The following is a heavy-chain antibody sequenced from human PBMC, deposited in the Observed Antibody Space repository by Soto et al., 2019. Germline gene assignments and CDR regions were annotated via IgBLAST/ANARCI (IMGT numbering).Heavy chain of an antibody. V-gene: IGHV3-33*01. CDR3: ARDLCSGGSCYSLWDV. CDR1: GFTFSSYG. Sequence: GGSLRLSCAASGFTFSSYGMHWVRQAPGKGLEWVAVIWYDGSNKYYADSVKGRFTISRDNSKNTLYLQMNSLRAEDTAVYYCARDLCSGGSCYSLWDVRGKGPTVTVSS. D-gene: IGHD2-15*01. CDR2: IWYDGSNK. J-gene: IGHJ6*04.